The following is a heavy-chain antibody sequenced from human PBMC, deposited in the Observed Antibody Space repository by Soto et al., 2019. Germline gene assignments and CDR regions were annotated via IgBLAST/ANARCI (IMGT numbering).Heavy chain of an antibody. V-gene: IGHV2-5*02. Sequence: QITLKESGPTLVRPTQTLTLTCTVSGFSLDTWGVGVGWIRQSPGKAPEWLALIYWDDDKRYSPSLKNRLTSTTDTSKHQVVLTLTNMDPVDTVTYYCARALGSWGSYYVGHWGQGTLVTVSS. D-gene: IGHD3-16*01. CDR2: IYWDDDK. CDR1: GFSLDTWGVG. CDR3: ARALGSWGSYYVGH. J-gene: IGHJ4*02.